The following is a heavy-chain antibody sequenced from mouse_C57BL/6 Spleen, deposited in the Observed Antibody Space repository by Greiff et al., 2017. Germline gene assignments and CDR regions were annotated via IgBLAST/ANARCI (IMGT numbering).Heavy chain of an antibody. Sequence: QVQLQQPGAELVKPGASVKLSCKASGYTFTSYWMHWVKQRPGQGLEWIGMIHPNSGSTNYNEKFKSKATLTVDKSSSTAYMQLSSLTPEDSAVYYCARSDGSSYDYFDYWGQGTTLTVSS. V-gene: IGHV1-64*01. D-gene: IGHD1-1*01. CDR2: IHPNSGST. CDR1: GYTFTSYW. J-gene: IGHJ2*01. CDR3: ARSDGSSYDYFDY.